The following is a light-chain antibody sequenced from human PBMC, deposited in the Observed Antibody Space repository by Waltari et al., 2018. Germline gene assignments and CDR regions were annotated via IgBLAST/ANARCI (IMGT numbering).Light chain of an antibody. V-gene: IGLV3-9*01. CDR2: RDT. Sequence: SYELTQPLSVSVALGQTDIITCGGHNIGTKSVSWYQQKPGQAPVVVICRDTSRHSELSERISGSNSGNTATLTIIRAQVADEADYYCQVWDTNTRVFGRGTKVTVL. J-gene: IGLJ3*02. CDR1: NIGTKS. CDR3: QVWDTNTRV.